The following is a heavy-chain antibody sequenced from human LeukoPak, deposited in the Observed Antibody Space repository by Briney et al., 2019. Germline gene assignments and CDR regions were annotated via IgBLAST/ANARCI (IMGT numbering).Heavy chain of an antibody. V-gene: IGHV4-4*07. J-gene: IGHJ6*03. Sequence: PSETLSHTCTVSGDSIRSYYWNWFRQPAGKGLEWIGRLYGSGTTSYNPSLESRVSMSLDTPKNQFSLKLRSVTAADTAVYYCARGGPRGGLQYRTITYYYMDVWGRGTTVTVSS. CDR2: LYGSGTT. D-gene: IGHD4-11*01. CDR1: GDSIRSYY. CDR3: ARGGPRGGLQYRTITYYYMDV.